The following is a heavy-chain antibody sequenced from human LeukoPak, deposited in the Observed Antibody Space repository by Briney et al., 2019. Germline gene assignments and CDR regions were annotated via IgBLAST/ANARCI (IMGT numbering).Heavy chain of an antibody. CDR3: AKKYSGSLGYYFDY. CDR2: ISGSGGTT. V-gene: IGHV3-23*01. CDR1: GFTFSSYA. J-gene: IGHJ4*02. Sequence: GGSLRLSCAASGFTFSSYAMSWVRQAPGKGLQWVSGISGSGGTTYYADSVKGRFTISRDNSKNTLYLQMNSLRAEDTAVYYCAKKYSGSLGYYFDYWGQGTLVTVSS. D-gene: IGHD6-13*01.